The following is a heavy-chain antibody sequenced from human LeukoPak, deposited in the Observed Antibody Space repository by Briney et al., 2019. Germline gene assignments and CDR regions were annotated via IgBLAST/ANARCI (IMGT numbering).Heavy chain of an antibody. Sequence: GGSLRLSCAASGFTFSDYSVNWVRQAPGKGLEWVSTISSSGSYIFYAASVKGRFTISRDNARSSLYLQMNTLRAEDTAVYYCGSLDSREDSSSRWGPLDIWGHGTMVTVSS. CDR2: ISSSGSYI. D-gene: IGHD3-22*01. CDR3: GSLDSREDSSSRWGPLDI. CDR1: GFTFSDYS. V-gene: IGHV3-21*01. J-gene: IGHJ3*02.